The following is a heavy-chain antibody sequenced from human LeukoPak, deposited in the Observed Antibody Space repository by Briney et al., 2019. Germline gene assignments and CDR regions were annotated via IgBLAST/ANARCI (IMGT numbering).Heavy chain of an antibody. V-gene: IGHV4-59*08. Sequence: SETLSLTCAVSGGSISSYYWSWNRQPPGKGLEWIGYIFYTGATTIYSPSLKSRVTMSVDTSKNQVTLNLRSVTAADTAAYFCARHDPVGYYLRGMDVWGQGTTVTVSS. CDR2: IFYTGATT. CDR3: ARHDPVGYYLRGMDV. J-gene: IGHJ6*02. D-gene: IGHD2-15*01. CDR1: GGSISSYY.